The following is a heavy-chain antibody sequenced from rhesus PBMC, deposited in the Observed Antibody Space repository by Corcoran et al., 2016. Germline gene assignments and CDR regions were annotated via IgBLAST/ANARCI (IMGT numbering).Heavy chain of an antibody. V-gene: IGHV4-122*02. J-gene: IGHJ4*01. CDR1: GGSMSSSYYS. CDR3: ARDSGSYNYFDY. D-gene: IGHD1-44*02. CDR2: ISYSGST. Sequence: QVQLQESGPGLVKPSATLSLTCAVSGGSMSSSYYSWRWIRQDPGKGLEWIGYISYSGSTSYNPALKSRVTISRATSKNQFSLKLRSVTAADTAVYYCARDSGSYNYFDYWGQGVLVTVSS.